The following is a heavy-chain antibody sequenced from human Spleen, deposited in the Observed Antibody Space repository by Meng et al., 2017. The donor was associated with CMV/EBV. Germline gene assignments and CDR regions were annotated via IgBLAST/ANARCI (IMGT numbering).Heavy chain of an antibody. CDR3: ARREMGKIPFPFDY. J-gene: IGHJ4*02. D-gene: IGHD5-24*01. CDR2: INHSGST. V-gene: IGHV4-34*01. Sequence: CAVYGGSFSGYYWGWIRQPPGKGLEWIGEINHSGSTNYNPSLKSRFTISVDTSKNQFSLKLSSVTAADTAVYYCARREMGKIPFPFDYWGQGTLVTVSS. CDR1: GGSFSGYY.